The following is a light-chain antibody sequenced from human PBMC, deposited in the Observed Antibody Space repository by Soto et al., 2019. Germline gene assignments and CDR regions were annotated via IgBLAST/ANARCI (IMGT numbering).Light chain of an antibody. J-gene: IGKJ1*01. CDR1: QSVLYSSNNKNY. Sequence: DIVMTQSPDSLAVSLGERATIDCKSSQSVLYSSNNKNYLAWYQQKSGQPPKLLVYWASTRESGVPDRFSGSGSGTDITLTISSLQSEDVAVYYCQQYYITPWTFGQGTKVEIK. V-gene: IGKV4-1*01. CDR3: QQYYITPWT. CDR2: WAS.